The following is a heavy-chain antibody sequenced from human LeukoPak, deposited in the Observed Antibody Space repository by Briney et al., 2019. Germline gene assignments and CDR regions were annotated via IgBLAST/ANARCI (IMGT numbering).Heavy chain of an antibody. Sequence: TGGSLRLSCAASGFSLSGHWMYWVRQAPGKGLMYISRNNGDGSTTNYADVVKGRFTMSRDNVKNTLYLQMNSLRVEDTAVYYCARDPRNVGLAPWGQGTLVTVSS. D-gene: IGHD2-15*01. CDR2: NNGDGSTT. CDR1: GFSLSGHW. J-gene: IGHJ5*02. CDR3: ARDPRNVGLAP. V-gene: IGHV3-74*01.